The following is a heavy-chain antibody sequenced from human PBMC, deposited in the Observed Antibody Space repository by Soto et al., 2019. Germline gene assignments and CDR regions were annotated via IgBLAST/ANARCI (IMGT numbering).Heavy chain of an antibody. V-gene: IGHV4-34*01. D-gene: IGHD3-3*01. Sequence: KPSETLSLTCAVYGGSFSGYYWSWIRQPPGEGLEWIGEINHSGSTNYNPSLKSRVTISVDTSKNQFSLKLSSVTAADTAVYYCARGTNPIISIFGVVIQYYFVSWGQGTLVTVS. CDR3: ARGTNPIISIFGVVIQYYFVS. CDR2: INHSGST. CDR1: GGSFSGYY. J-gene: IGHJ4*02.